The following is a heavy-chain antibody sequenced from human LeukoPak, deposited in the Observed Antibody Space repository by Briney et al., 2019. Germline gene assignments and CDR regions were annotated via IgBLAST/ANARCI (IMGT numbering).Heavy chain of an antibody. Sequence: GGSLRLSCAASGFTFSSYWMYWVRQAPGKGLVWVSRINSDARNTNYADSVQGRFTISRDNAKNTLYLQMNSLRVEDTAVYYCASGIGVGDSFDIWGQGTMDTVSS. CDR2: INSDARNT. V-gene: IGHV3-74*01. J-gene: IGHJ3*02. D-gene: IGHD3-3*01. CDR1: GFTFSSYW. CDR3: ASGIGVGDSFDI.